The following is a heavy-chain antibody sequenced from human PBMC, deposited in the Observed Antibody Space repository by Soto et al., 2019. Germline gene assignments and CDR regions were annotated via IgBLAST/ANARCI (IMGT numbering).Heavy chain of an antibody. CDR3: AREWSAAGHFYGMDV. CDR1: GYTFTSYD. D-gene: IGHD6-13*01. V-gene: IGHV1-8*01. CDR2: MNTNSDDT. J-gene: IGHJ6*02. Sequence: ASVKVSFKPSGYTFTSYDINWVRQAPGQGLEWVGWMNTNSDDTRSAQKFRGRLTLTRDKSMRAVYMKLSNLRPDDTAVYYCAREWSAAGHFYGMDVWG.